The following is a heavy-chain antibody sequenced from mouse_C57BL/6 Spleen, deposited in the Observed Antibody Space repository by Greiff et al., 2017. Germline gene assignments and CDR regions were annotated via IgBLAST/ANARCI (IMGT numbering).Heavy chain of an antibody. D-gene: IGHD2-5*01. V-gene: IGHV1-81*01. J-gene: IGHJ4*01. Sequence: VQRVESGAELARPGASVKLSCKASGYTFTSYGISWVKQRTGQGLEWIGEIYPRSGNTYYNEKFKGKATLTADKSSSTAYMELRSLTSEDSAVYFCARGNSNYDYYAMDYWGQGTSVTVSS. CDR2: IYPRSGNT. CDR3: ARGNSNYDYYAMDY. CDR1: GYTFTSYG.